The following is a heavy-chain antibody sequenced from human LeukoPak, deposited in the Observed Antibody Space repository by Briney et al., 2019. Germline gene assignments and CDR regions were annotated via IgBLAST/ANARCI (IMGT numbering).Heavy chain of an antibody. CDR2: IYTSGST. Sequence: SETLSLTCTVSGGSISSGSYYWSWIRQPAGKGLEWIGRIYTSGSTNYNPSLKSRVTISVDTSKNQFSLKLSSVTAADTAVYYCARGVVAAAGRTFDFWGQGTLVTVSS. CDR3: ARGVVAAAGRTFDF. V-gene: IGHV4-61*02. J-gene: IGHJ4*02. D-gene: IGHD6-13*01. CDR1: GGSISSGSYY.